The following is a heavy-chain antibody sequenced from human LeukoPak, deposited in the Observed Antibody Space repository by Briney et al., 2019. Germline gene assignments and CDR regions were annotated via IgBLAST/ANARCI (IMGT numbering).Heavy chain of an antibody. CDR2: ISSSGSTI. CDR1: GFTFSSYE. D-gene: IGHD3-10*01. CDR3: ARGMVVRGVIAFDY. V-gene: IGHV3-48*03. J-gene: IGHJ4*02. Sequence: GGPLRLSCAASGFTFSSYEMNWVRQAPGKGLEWVSYISSSGSTIYYADSVKGRFTISRDNAKNSLYLQMNSLRAEDTAVYYCARGMVVRGVIAFDYWGQGTLVTVSS.